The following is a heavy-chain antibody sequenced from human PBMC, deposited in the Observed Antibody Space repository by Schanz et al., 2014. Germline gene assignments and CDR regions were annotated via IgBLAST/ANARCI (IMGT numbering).Heavy chain of an antibody. V-gene: IGHV3-30-3*01. CDR2: ISYDGSNK. CDR3: ARDRGYCSGGSCLTFDY. CDR1: GFIFSNYA. Sequence: QVQLVESGGGVVQPGGSLRLSCAASGFIFSNYAMHWVRQAPGKGLEWVAVISYDGSNKYYADSVKGRFTISRDNSKNTLYLQMNTLRAEDTAVYYCARDRGYCSGGSCLTFDYWGQGTLVTVSS. D-gene: IGHD2-15*01. J-gene: IGHJ4*02.